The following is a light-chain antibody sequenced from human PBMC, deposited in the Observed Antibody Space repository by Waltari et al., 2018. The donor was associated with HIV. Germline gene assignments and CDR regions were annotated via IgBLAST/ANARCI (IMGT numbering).Light chain of an antibody. CDR3: HQRANWPFT. V-gene: IGKV3-11*01. J-gene: IGKJ3*01. Sequence: DIVLTQSPGSLSLSPGDRATLSCRASESVSSYLGWYQQKSGQPPRLLIYDESSRATGVPARFSGRGSGTDFTLTISSLEPEDSAVYYCHQRANWPFTFGPGTKVEIK. CDR2: DES. CDR1: ESVSSY.